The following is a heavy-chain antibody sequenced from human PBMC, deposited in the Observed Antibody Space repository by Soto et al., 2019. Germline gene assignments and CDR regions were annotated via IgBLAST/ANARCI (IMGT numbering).Heavy chain of an antibody. CDR3: ARPYDSSGYSALWAFDI. Sequence: PGESLNISCKGSGYSFTSYWSSWVRQMPGKGLEWMGRIDPSDSYTNYSPSFQGHVTISADKSISTAYLQWSSLKASDTAMYYCARPYDSSGYSALWAFDIWGQGTMVTVSS. J-gene: IGHJ3*02. CDR1: GYSFTSYW. D-gene: IGHD3-22*01. CDR2: IDPSDSYT. V-gene: IGHV5-10-1*01.